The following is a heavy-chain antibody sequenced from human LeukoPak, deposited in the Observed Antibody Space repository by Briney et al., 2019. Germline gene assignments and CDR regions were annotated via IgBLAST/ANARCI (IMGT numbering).Heavy chain of an antibody. J-gene: IGHJ5*02. D-gene: IGHD3-3*01. Sequence: PSDTLPLTCAVYRGSFSGYYWSWLRQPPCKGLEWIGEIIHSGSTNSNPSLYTRVPTSVDTSKNQFSLKPSSVPAADTAVYYCARARRQFGVVTGSWFDPWGQGTLVTVSS. CDR1: RGSFSGYY. V-gene: IGHV4-34*12. CDR2: IIHSGST. CDR3: ARARRQFGVVTGSWFDP.